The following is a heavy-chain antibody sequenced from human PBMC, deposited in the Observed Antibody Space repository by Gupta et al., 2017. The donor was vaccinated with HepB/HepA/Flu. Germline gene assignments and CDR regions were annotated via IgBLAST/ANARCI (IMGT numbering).Heavy chain of an antibody. CDR2: ISGSGGST. J-gene: IGHJ4*02. CDR1: GFTFTNYA. D-gene: IGHD3-22*01. CDR3: AKVQGYYYDATGYFPDY. V-gene: IGHV3-23*01. Sequence: EGQLLESGGGLVQPGGSMRLSCAASGFTFTNYALRWVRQAPGKGLEWVSGISGSGGSTYYADSVKGRSTISRDDSKNTLYLQVSRLTAEDTAVYYCAKVQGYYYDATGYFPDYWGQGTLVTVSS.